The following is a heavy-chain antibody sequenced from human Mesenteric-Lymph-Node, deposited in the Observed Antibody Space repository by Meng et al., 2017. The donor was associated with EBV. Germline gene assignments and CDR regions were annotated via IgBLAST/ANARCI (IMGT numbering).Heavy chain of an antibody. D-gene: IGHD1-1*01. Sequence: QVQLQQSGPGLVKPSQTLSLTCAVSGASIPTGGYYWNWIRQPPGKGLEWIGYIYNTGSPFYNPSLKSRVMISLDTSKNQLSLKLTSVTAADTAVYYCARDNLDWYGMDVWGQGTTVTVSS. CDR1: GASIPTGGYY. V-gene: IGHV4-30-4*01. CDR2: IYNTGSP. J-gene: IGHJ6*02. CDR3: ARDNLDWYGMDV.